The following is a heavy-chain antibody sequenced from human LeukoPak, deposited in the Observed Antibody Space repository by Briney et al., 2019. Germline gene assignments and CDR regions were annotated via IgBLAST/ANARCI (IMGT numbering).Heavy chain of an antibody. Sequence: ASVKVSCKASGYTFTNFYMHWVRQAPGQGLEWVGIINPSGGAASYAQKLQGRVAMTRDTSTNTVYMEPSSLRSEDTAVYYCVRGGTMAPWGQGTLVTVSS. J-gene: IGHJ5*02. CDR3: VRGGTMAP. CDR1: GYTFTNFY. V-gene: IGHV1-46*04. CDR2: INPSGGAA. D-gene: IGHD2-15*01.